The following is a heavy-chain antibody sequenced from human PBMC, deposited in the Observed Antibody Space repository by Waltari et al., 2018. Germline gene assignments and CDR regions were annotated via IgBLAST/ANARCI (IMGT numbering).Heavy chain of an antibody. V-gene: IGHV3-66*01. CDR3: VRDIPRDDSSCDV. Sequence: EEQLVESGGGSVQPGGSLRLACAASGLTISRNYMNWVRQAPGKGLEWVAVMYVGGATQYADSMKDRFIISRDNSKNTLYLQMHSLRVDDTAVYYCVRDIPRDDSSCDVWGQGTTVIVSS. J-gene: IGHJ6*02. CDR2: MYVGGAT. D-gene: IGHD6-13*01. CDR1: GLTISRNY.